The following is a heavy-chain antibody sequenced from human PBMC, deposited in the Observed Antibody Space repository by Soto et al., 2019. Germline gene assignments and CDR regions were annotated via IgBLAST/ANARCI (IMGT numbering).Heavy chain of an antibody. CDR3: ARDGGYCSSTSCYDRFYYYMDV. CDR2: ISAYNGNT. J-gene: IGHJ6*03. Sequence: ASVKVSCKASGYTFTSYGISWVRQAPGQGLEWMGWISAYNGNTNYAQKLQGRVTMTTDTSTGTAYMELRSLRSDDTAVYYCARDGGYCSSTSCYDRFYYYMDVWGKGTTVTVSS. V-gene: IGHV1-18*01. D-gene: IGHD2-2*01. CDR1: GYTFTSYG.